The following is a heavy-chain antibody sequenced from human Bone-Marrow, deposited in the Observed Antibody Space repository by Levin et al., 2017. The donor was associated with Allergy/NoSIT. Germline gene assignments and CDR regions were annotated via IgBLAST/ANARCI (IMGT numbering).Heavy chain of an antibody. D-gene: IGHD2-2*01. CDR1: GFTFGDYA. V-gene: IGHV3-49*03. Sequence: PGGSLRLSCTASGFTFGDYAMSWFRQAPGKGLEWVGFIRSKAYGGTTEYAASVKGRFTISRDDSKSIAYLQMNSLKTEDTAVYYCTREGPGIIVPAAPLDYWGQGTLVTVSS. CDR3: TREGPGIIVPAAPLDY. J-gene: IGHJ4*02. CDR2: IRSKAYGGTT.